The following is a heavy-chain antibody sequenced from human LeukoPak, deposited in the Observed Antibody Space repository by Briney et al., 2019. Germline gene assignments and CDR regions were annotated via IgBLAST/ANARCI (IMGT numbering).Heavy chain of an antibody. CDR3: ARIKGHSHWYFDL. D-gene: IGHD2-21*01. V-gene: IGHV4-28*01. J-gene: IGHJ2*01. CDR1: GYSISSSNW. CDR2: IYYSGST. Sequence: SETLSLTCAVSGYSISSSNWWGWIRQPPGKGLEWIGYIYYSGSTYYNPSLKSRVTMSVDMSKNQFSLKLSSVTAVDTAVYYCARIKGHSHWYFDLWGRGTLVIVSS.